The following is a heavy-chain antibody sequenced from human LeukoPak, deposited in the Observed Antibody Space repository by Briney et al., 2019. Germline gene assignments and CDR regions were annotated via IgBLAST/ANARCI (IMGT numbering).Heavy chain of an antibody. V-gene: IGHV3-30*04. Sequence: GRSLRLSCAASGFTFSTFSMHWVRQAPGTGLEWVAVLSYDGRDKHYADSAKGRFTISRDNAKNTLYLQMNSLRAEDMAVYYCARGRLPDYWGQGTLVTVSS. CDR1: GFTFSTFS. CDR3: ARGRLPDY. D-gene: IGHD5-12*01. J-gene: IGHJ4*02. CDR2: LSYDGRDK.